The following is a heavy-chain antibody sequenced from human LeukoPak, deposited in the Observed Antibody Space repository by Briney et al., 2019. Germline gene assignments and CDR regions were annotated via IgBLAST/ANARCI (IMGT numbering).Heavy chain of an antibody. CDR2: IYTSGCT. D-gene: IGHD6-13*01. CDR1: GVSISSGSYY. CDR3: ARVDSSSWYDY. Sequence: SQTLSLTCTVSGVSISSGSYYWRWIRQPPGKGLEWIGRIYTSGCTNYNPSLKSRVTISVDTSKNQFSLKLSSVTAADTAVYYCARVDSSSWYDYWGQGTLVTVSS. J-gene: IGHJ4*02. V-gene: IGHV4-61*02.